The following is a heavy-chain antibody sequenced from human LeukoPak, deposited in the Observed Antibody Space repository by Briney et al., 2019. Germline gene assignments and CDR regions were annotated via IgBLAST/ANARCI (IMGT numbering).Heavy chain of an antibody. V-gene: IGHV5-51*01. Sequence: GGPLSLSCLFSGFTFTTARMSWVRQAPGKGLEWMGIIYPGDSGTRYSPSFQGQVTISADKSISTAYLQWSSLKASDTAMYYCARLRRYFDWSTQAFDIWGQGTMVTVSS. CDR1: GFTFTTAR. D-gene: IGHD3-9*01. CDR2: IYPGDSGT. J-gene: IGHJ3*02. CDR3: ARLRRYFDWSTQAFDI.